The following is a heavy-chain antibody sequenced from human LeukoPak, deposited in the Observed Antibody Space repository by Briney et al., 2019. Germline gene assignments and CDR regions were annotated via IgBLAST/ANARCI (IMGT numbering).Heavy chain of an antibody. D-gene: IGHD4-17*01. V-gene: IGHV4-59*12. CDR2: IYYSGST. CDR1: GGSISSYY. Sequence: SETLSLTCTVSGGSISSYYWSWIRQPPGKGLEWIGYIYYSGSTNYNPSLKSRVAMSLDSSKTQFSLKLSSVTAADTAIYYCARDSGTTGEVRFDPWGQGILVTVSA. J-gene: IGHJ5*02. CDR3: ARDSGTTGEVRFDP.